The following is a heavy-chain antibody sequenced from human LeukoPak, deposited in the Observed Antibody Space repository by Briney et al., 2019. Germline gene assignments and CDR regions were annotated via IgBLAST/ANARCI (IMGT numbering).Heavy chain of an antibody. CDR2: ISWNGGSI. J-gene: IGHJ4*02. Sequence: GGSLRLSCAASGFTFDDYAMQWVRQAPGKGLEWVSGISWNGGSIGYADSVKGRFTISRDNAKDSLYLQMNSLRAEDTALYHCAKDTYSTSLTGFDHWGQGTLVTVSS. CDR3: AKDTYSTSLTGFDH. CDR1: GFTFDDYA. V-gene: IGHV3-9*01. D-gene: IGHD6-6*01.